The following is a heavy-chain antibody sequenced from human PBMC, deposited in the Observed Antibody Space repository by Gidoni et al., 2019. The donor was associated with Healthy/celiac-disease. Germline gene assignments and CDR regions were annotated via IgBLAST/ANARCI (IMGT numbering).Heavy chain of an antibody. V-gene: IGHV1-69*02. Sequence: QVQLVQSGAEVTKPGSSVKVSCKASGGTFCSYTISWVRQAPGQGLEWMGRIIPILGIANYAQEFQGRVTITADKSTSTAYMELSSLRSEDTAVFYCARQGYYDSSGYYYDYWGQGTLVTVSS. CDR1: GGTFCSYT. J-gene: IGHJ4*02. CDR2: IIPILGIA. CDR3: ARQGYYDSSGYYYDY. D-gene: IGHD3-22*01.